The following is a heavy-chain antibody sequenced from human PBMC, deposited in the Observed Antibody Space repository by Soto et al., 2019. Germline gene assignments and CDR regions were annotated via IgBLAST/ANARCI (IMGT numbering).Heavy chain of an antibody. J-gene: IGHJ4*02. CDR1: GFTFNSYA. Sequence: GGSLRLSCAASGFTFNSYAMSGVRQAPGKGLEWVSAISGSGGSTYYADSVQSRFTISRDNSKNTLYLQMNSLRSEDTVVYYCEKDLKGHAEDYWGEGTLVTVSS. V-gene: IGHV3-23*01. CDR3: EKDLKGHAEDY. CDR2: ISGSGGST.